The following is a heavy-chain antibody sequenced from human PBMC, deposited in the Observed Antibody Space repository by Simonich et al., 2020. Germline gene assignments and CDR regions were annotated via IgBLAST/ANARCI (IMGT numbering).Heavy chain of an antibody. Sequence: QVQLQESGPGLVKPSETLSLTCTVSGGSISSYYWSWIRQPPGKGLEWIGYIYYSGSTTYNPSLKSRVTISVDTSKNQFSLKLSSVTAADTAVYYSARSLGYYYYYYGMDVWGQGTTVTVSS. CDR2: IYYSGST. J-gene: IGHJ6*02. CDR1: GGSISSYY. CDR3: ARSLGYYYYYYGMDV. D-gene: IGHD1-26*01. V-gene: IGHV4-59*08.